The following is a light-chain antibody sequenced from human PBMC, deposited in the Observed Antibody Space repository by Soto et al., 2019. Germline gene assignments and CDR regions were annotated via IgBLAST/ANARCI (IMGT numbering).Light chain of an antibody. CDR3: QQYNDWLIT. CDR2: GAS. J-gene: IGKJ5*01. Sequence: EIVMTQSPATLSVSPGERATLSCGASQSVSSNLAWYQQKPGQAPRLLIYGASTRATGIPARFSGGGSGTEFTLTITSLQSEDFAVYYCQQYNDWLITFGQGTRLEI. CDR1: QSVSSN. V-gene: IGKV3-15*01.